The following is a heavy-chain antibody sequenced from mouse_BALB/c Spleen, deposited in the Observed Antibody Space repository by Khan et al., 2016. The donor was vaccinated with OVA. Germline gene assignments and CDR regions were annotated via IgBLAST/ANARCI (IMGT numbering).Heavy chain of an antibody. CDR1: GFSFTTYS. CDR3: TRGSNYAHWYFDV. J-gene: IGHJ1*01. D-gene: IGHD2-5*01. V-gene: IGHV5-6-4*01. Sequence: VELVVSGGGLVRPGGSLKLSCAASGFSFTTYSMSWVRHTPVTWLVWVATINSGSTYTYYPDSVKGRFTISRANAKSTLYLQMSSLKSEDPAMYYCTRGSNYAHWYFDVWGGGTAVTVSS. CDR2: INSGSTYT.